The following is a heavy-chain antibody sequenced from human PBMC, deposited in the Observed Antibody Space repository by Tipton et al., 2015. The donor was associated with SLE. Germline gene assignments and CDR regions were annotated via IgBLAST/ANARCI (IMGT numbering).Heavy chain of an antibody. CDR1: GGSISSYY. CDR3: ARHSYGTDAFDI. D-gene: IGHD3-10*01. J-gene: IGHJ3*02. CDR2: IYYSGST. V-gene: IGHV4-59*08. Sequence: TLSLTCTVSGGSISSYYWSWIRQPPGKGLEWIWNIYYSGSTNYNPSLKSRLTISVDTSKNQFSLKLSSETAAGTAVYYCARHSYGTDAFDIWGLGTMVTVCS.